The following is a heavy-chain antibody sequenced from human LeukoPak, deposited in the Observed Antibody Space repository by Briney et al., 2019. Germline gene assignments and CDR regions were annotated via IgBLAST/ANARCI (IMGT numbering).Heavy chain of an antibody. CDR3: ARGCSSTSCYVGWFDP. J-gene: IGHJ5*02. V-gene: IGHV1-69*06. Sequence: GASVKVSCKASGGTFSSYAISWVRQAPGQGLEWMGGIIPIFGTANYAQKFQGRVTITADKSTSTAYMELSSLRSEDTAVYYCARGCSSTSCYVGWFDPWGQGTLVTVSS. CDR2: IIPIFGTA. CDR1: GGTFSSYA. D-gene: IGHD2-2*01.